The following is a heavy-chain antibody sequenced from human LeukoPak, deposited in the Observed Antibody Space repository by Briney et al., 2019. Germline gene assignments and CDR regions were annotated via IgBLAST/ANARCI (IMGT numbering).Heavy chain of an antibody. V-gene: IGHV3-30*04. CDR1: GFTFSNYA. CDR2: ISYDGRSE. CDR3: ARDQVYFGSGTYPPDY. J-gene: IGHJ4*02. Sequence: GGSLRLSCAASGFTFSNYAMHWVRQAPGKGLEWVAVISYDGRSEYYADSVKGRFTTSRDNSKSTLYLQISRLRAEDTAIYYCARDQVYFGSGTYPPDYWGQGTLVTVSS. D-gene: IGHD3-10*01.